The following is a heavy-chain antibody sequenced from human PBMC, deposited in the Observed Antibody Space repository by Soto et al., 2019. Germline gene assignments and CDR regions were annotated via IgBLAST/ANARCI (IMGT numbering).Heavy chain of an antibody. CDR1: GGAFNSYA. CDR3: ATSYGSGYRAFDS. D-gene: IGHD3-10*01. J-gene: IGHJ4*02. Sequence: SVKVSCKASGGAFNSYAISWVRQAPGQGLEWMGGIIPIFGTADYAQKFQGRITITADKSTNTAYMELRSLRSEDTAMYFCATSYGSGYRAFDSWGQGALVTVSS. V-gene: IGHV1-69*06. CDR2: IIPIFGTA.